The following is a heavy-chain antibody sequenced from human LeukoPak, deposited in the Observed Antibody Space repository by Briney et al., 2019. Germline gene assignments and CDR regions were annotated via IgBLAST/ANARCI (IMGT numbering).Heavy chain of an antibody. CDR3: ARARYCTNGVCDEYFQH. Sequence: AASVKVSCKASGYTFTSYGISWVRQAPGQGLEWMGRINPNSGGTNYAQKFQGRVTMTRDTSISTAYMELSRLRSDDTAVYYCARARYCTNGVCDEYFQHWGQGTLVTVSS. CDR2: INPNSGGT. J-gene: IGHJ1*01. V-gene: IGHV1-2*06. D-gene: IGHD2-8*01. CDR1: GYTFTSYG.